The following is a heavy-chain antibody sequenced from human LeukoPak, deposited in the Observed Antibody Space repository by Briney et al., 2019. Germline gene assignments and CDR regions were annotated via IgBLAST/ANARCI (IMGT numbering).Heavy chain of an antibody. CDR3: AKDLDYSNPSWFDP. J-gene: IGHJ5*02. CDR2: IRYDGSNK. Sequence: PGGSLRLSCAASGFTFSSYGMHWVRQAPGKGLEWVAFIRYDGSNKYYADSVKGRFTISRDNSKNTQYLQMNSLRAEDTAVYYCAKDLDYSNPSWFDPWGQGTLVTVSS. D-gene: IGHD4-11*01. CDR1: GFTFSSYG. V-gene: IGHV3-30*02.